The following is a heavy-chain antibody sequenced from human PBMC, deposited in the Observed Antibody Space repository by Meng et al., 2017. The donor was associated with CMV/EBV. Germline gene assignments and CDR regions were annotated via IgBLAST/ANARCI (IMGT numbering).Heavy chain of an antibody. V-gene: IGHV3-74*03. CDR2: ISADGRGT. CDR3: AREVTHYDFWSGYYPDYYYYGMDV. D-gene: IGHD3-3*01. CDR1: GFIFSSHP. Sequence: GGSLRLSCAASGFIFSSHPMHWVRQAPGKGLVWLSRISADGRGTTYSDSVKGRFTISRDNAKNSLYLQMNSLRAEDTAVYYCAREVTHYDFWSGYYPDYYYYGMDVWGQGTTVTVSS. J-gene: IGHJ6*02.